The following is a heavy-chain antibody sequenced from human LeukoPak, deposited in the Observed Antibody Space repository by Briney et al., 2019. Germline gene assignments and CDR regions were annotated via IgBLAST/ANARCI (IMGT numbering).Heavy chain of an antibody. D-gene: IGHD3-10*01. CDR3: WXGSVXAFDI. CDR1: GFTFSSYG. J-gene: IGHJ3*02. V-gene: IGHV3-30*02. CDR2: IRYDGSNK. Sequence: PGGPLRLSCAASGFTFSSYGMHWDRQAPGKGLEWVAFIRYDGSNKYYADSVKGRFTISRDNSKYTLYLQMNSLKAEDTAVYYCWXGSVXAFDIWGXXXXVTX.